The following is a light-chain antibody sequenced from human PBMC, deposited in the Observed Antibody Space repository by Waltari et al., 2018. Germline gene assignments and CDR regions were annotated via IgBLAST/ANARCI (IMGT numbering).Light chain of an antibody. V-gene: IGKV1-39*01. CDR3: QQSYSSPRT. J-gene: IGKJ1*01. CDR1: QDIRSY. CDR2: DAS. Sequence: DIQMTQSPSSLSASVGDRVTITCQESQDIRSYLNWYQQKPGTAPKVLIYDASNLDSGVPSRFSGSGSGTDFTLTISSPQPEDFATYYCQQSYSSPRTFGQGTKVEIK.